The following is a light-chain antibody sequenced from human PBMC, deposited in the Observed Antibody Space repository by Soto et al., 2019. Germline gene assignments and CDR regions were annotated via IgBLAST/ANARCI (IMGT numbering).Light chain of an antibody. CDR3: QSYYSSLSGWL. Sequence: QSVLTQPPSVSGAPGQRVTISCTGSSSNIGAGFDVHWYQHLPGTAPKPLIYDNTNRPSGVPDRFSGSKSGTSASLAITGLQAEDEADYYCQSYYSSLSGWLVGGGTKVTVL. J-gene: IGLJ2*01. CDR2: DNT. CDR1: SSNIGAGFD. V-gene: IGLV1-40*01.